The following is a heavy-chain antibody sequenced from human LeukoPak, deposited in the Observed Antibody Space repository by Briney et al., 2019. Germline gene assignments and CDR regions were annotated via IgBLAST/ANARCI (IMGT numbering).Heavy chain of an antibody. CDR3: ARDAFGGDSFET. CDR2: IYAKTGAT. CDR1: GYXFTDNY. D-gene: IGHD3-10*01. J-gene: IGHJ3*02. V-gene: IGHV1-2*02. Sequence: ASVKVSCKASGYXFTDNYIHWVRQAPGQGLEWLGWIYAKTGATKNAQKFQGRVNMARDTSINTAYMDLYSLNSDDTAVYYCARDAFGGDSFETWGQGTMVTVSS.